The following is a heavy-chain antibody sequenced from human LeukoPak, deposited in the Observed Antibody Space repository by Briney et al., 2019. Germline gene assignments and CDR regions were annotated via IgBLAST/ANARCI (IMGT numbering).Heavy chain of an antibody. V-gene: IGHV3-74*01. CDR3: ARVSSSGWLPFDN. Sequence: GGSLRLSCAASGFTFSSYWMHWVRQAPGKGLVWVSRINSDGSSTSYADSVKGRFTISRDHAKNTSYLQMDRLRAEDTAVYYCARVSSSGWLPFDNWGQGTLVTVSS. CDR2: INSDGSST. CDR1: GFTFSSYW. D-gene: IGHD6-19*01. J-gene: IGHJ4*02.